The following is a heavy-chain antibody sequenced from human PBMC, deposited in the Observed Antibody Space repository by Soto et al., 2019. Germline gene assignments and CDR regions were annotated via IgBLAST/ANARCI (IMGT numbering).Heavy chain of an antibody. D-gene: IGHD1-26*01. CDR2: ISYSTTYI. Sequence: GGSLRLSCAASGFTFSSYNMNWVRQAPGKGLEWVSSISYSTTYIYYADSVQGRFTISRDNAKNSLYLQMNSLRADDTAVYYCARAVLPSVVGAVDYWGQGTLVTVSS. V-gene: IGHV3-21*01. CDR1: GFTFSSYN. CDR3: ARAVLPSVVGAVDY. J-gene: IGHJ4*02.